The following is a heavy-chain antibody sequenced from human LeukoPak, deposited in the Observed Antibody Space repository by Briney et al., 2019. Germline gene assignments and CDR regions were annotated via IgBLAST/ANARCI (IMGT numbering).Heavy chain of an antibody. CDR1: GFPFSPYS. J-gene: IGHJ4*02. V-gene: IGHV3-30*04. CDR3: ARDRSGWFGIFDY. D-gene: IGHD6-19*01. CDR2: ISYDGSNK. Sequence: GTSLRLSCAASGFPFSPYSMHWVRQAPGKGLEWVALISYDGSNKYYADSVKGRFTTSRDNSKNTLYLQMNSLRAEDTAVYYCARDRSGWFGIFDYWGQGTLVTVSS.